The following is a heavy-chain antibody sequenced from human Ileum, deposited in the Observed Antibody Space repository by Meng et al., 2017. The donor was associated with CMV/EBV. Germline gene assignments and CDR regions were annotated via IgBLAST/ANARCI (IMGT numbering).Heavy chain of an antibody. CDR2: IKQDGSEK. Sequence: GGSLRLSCAASGFTFSSYWMSWVRQAPGKGLEWVANIKQDGSEKYYVDTVKGRFTISRDNAKISLDLQMNSLRAEDTAVYYCARVRGGLSSSWYFFDYWGQGTLVTVSS. V-gene: IGHV3-7*01. D-gene: IGHD6-13*01. CDR1: GFTFSSYW. CDR3: ARVRGGLSSSWYFFDY. J-gene: IGHJ4*02.